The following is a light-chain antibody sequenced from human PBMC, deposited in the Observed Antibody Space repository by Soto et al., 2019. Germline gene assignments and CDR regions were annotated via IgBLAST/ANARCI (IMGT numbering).Light chain of an antibody. CDR3: LQDYNYPWT. V-gene: IGKV1-6*01. Sequence: AIQMTQSPSSLSASVGDRVTITCRASQHIRDDLGWYQQKPGKAPKLLIHTASSLQSGVPSRFSGSGSGTHFTLTISSLQPEDFATYYCLQDYNYPWTFGQGTKVEIK. J-gene: IGKJ1*01. CDR1: QHIRDD. CDR2: TAS.